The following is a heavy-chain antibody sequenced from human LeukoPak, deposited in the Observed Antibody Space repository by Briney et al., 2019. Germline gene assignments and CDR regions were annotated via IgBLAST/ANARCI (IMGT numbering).Heavy chain of an antibody. V-gene: IGHV1-2*02. CDR2: VDPNSGDT. D-gene: IGHD7-27*01. CDR3: ARASPNWGYWYFDL. J-gene: IGHJ2*01. Sequence: ASVKVSCKASGYTFTGYFIHWVRQAPGQGLEWMGWVDPNSGDTRYEQKFQGRVTMTRDTSITTAYVELRRLRSDDTAVYYCARASPNWGYWYFDLWGRGTLVAVSS. CDR1: GYTFTGYF.